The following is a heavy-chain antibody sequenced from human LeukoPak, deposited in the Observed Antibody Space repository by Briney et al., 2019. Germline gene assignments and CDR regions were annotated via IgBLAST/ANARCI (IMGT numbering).Heavy chain of an antibody. CDR2: ISGSGGST. V-gene: IGHV3-23*01. D-gene: IGHD4-17*01. Sequence: PGGSLRLSCAASGFTFSSYAMSWVRQAPGKGLEWVSAISGSGGSTYYADSVKGRFTISRDNSKDTLYLQMNSLRAEDTAVYYCAKDRDGDPTFDYWGQGTLVTVSS. J-gene: IGHJ4*02. CDR3: AKDRDGDPTFDY. CDR1: GFTFSSYA.